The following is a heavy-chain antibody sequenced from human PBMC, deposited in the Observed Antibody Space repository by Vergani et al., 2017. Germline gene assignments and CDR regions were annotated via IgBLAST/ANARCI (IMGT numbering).Heavy chain of an antibody. CDR2: VDPEDGDR. CDR1: GYTFTDYY. CDR3: ARRGLGCDSNLCYAGHDFDP. D-gene: IGHD2-2*01. V-gene: IGHV1-69-2*01. J-gene: IGHJ5*02. Sequence: EVRLVQSAAEVKRPGATVKISCKVFGYTFTDYYIHWVQQAPGKGLEWMGLVDPEDGDRIYSDRFQGRVTITADKSTDTVYMELRSLRPEDTAVYYCARRGLGCDSNLCYAGHDFDPWGQGTLVTVSS.